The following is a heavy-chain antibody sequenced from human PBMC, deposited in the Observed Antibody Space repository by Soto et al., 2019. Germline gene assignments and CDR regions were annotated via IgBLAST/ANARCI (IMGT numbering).Heavy chain of an antibody. J-gene: IGHJ5*02. V-gene: IGHV4-34*01. CDR3: ARGPHHYYDSSGYHP. CDR2: INHSGST. CDR1: GGSFSGYY. Sequence: PSENLSLTCAVYGGSFSGYYWSWIRQPPGKGLEWIGEINHSGSTNYNPSLKSRVTISVDTSKNQFSLKLSSVTAADTAVYYFARGPHHYYDSSGYHPWGQVTLVTVS. D-gene: IGHD3-22*01.